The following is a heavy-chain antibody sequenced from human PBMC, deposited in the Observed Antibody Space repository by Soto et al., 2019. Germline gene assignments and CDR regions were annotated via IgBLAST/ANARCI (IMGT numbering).Heavy chain of an antibody. CDR3: AKSFSSNWYDYFDY. Sequence: HPGGSLRLSCAASGFTFSSYEMNWVRQAPGKGLEWVSYISSSGSTIYYADSVKGRFTISRDNAKNSLYLQMNSLRAEDTAVYYCAKSFSSNWYDYFDYWGQGSLVTVSS. CDR1: GFTFSSYE. D-gene: IGHD6-13*01. J-gene: IGHJ4*02. V-gene: IGHV3-48*03. CDR2: ISSSGSTI.